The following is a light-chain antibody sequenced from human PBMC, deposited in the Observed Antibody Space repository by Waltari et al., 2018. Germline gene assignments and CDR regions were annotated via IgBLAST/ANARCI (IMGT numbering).Light chain of an antibody. CDR1: QGISRH. V-gene: IGKV1-9*01. CDR3: QKLDNYPPPT. Sequence: DFQLTQSPSFLSASVGDRVTITSRASQGISRHLAWYQQKPGEAPKLLIYDVSTLQSGVPSRFSGSGFGTEFTLTISSLQPEDSATYYCQKLDNYPPPTFGQGTRLEI. J-gene: IGKJ5*01. CDR2: DVS.